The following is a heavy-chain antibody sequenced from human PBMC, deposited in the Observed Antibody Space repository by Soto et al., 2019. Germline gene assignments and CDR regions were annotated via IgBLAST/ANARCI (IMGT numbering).Heavy chain of an antibody. Sequence: EVQLLDSGGGWVQPGGSLRLSCVASGFVFSDYAMSWVRQAPGKGLESVSAISAGGSDTYYADSVKGRFTVSRVNSKNTLYLQMNTLRAEDTAIYYCASVPIWCGSSSCYTEGFDSWGQGTLVTVSS. CDR3: ASVPIWCGSSSCYTEGFDS. D-gene: IGHD2-2*01. CDR1: GFVFSDYA. CDR2: ISAGGSDT. V-gene: IGHV3-23*01. J-gene: IGHJ4*02.